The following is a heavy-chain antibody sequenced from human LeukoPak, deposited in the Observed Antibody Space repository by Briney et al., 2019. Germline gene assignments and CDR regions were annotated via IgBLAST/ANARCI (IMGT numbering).Heavy chain of an antibody. CDR2: IKQDGSEK. V-gene: IGHV3-7*01. D-gene: IGHD3-3*01. CDR3: ARDFGYYDFWSGYLLMDV. Sequence: PGGSLRLSCAASGFTFSSYWMSWVRQAPGKGLEWVANIKQDGSEKYYVDSVKGRFTISRDNAKNSLYLQIKSLRAENTAVYYCARDFGYYDFWSGYLLMDVWGKGTTVTVSS. J-gene: IGHJ6*03. CDR1: GFTFSSYW.